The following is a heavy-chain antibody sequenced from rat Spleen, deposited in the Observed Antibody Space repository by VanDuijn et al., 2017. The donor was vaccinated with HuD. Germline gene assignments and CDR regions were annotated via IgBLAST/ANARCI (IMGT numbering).Heavy chain of an antibody. CDR2: IIYDGSRT. V-gene: IGHV5S10*01. CDR1: GFTFSDYN. CDR3: ATPSPTRVSLGWFAY. J-gene: IGHJ3*01. Sequence: EVQLVESGGGLVQPGRSLKLSCAASGFTFSDYNMAWVRQAPKKGLEWVATIIYDGSRTYYRDSVKGRFTISRDNAKNTLYLQMDSLRSEDTSTYYCATPSPTRVSLGWFAYWGQGTLVAVSS. D-gene: IGHD1-4*01.